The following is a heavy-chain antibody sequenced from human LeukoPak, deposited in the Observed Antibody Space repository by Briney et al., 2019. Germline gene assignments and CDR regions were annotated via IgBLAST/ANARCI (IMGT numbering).Heavy chain of an antibody. V-gene: IGHV4-59*08. D-gene: IGHD3-22*01. CDR3: ARHAIVVAPYFDY. J-gene: IGHJ4*02. CDR2: IYDSGST. CDR1: GGSISGYY. Sequence: PSETLSLTCAVSGGSISGYYWSWIRQPPGKGLEWIGYIYDSGSTNYNPSLKSRVTISVDTSKNQFSLKLSSVTAADTAVYYCARHAIVVAPYFDYWGQGTLVTVSS.